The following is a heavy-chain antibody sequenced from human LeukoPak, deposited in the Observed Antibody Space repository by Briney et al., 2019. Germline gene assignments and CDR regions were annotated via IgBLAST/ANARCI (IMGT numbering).Heavy chain of an antibody. D-gene: IGHD6-19*01. CDR1: GYTFTSYG. CDR3: AREGTTGGSSGWYDY. CDR2: INPHSGGT. J-gene: IGHJ4*02. V-gene: IGHV1-2*02. Sequence: GASVKVSCKASGYTFTSYGISWVRQAPGQGLEWMGWINPHSGGTNYSQKFQGRVTMTRDTSISTAYMELDSLRSDDAAVYYCAREGTTGGSSGWYDYWGQGILVTVSS.